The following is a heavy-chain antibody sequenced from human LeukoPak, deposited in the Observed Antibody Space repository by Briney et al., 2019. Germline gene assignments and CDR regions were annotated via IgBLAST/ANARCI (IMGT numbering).Heavy chain of an antibody. CDR2: MNPNSGNT. Sequence: ASVKVSCKASGYTFTSYDMNWVRQATGQGLEWMGWMNPNSGNTGYAQKFQGRVTMTRNTSISTAYMELSSLRSEDTAVYYCARQVGGYYYYGMDVWGQGTTVTVSS. J-gene: IGHJ6*02. V-gene: IGHV1-8*01. CDR1: GYTFTSYD. CDR3: ARQVGGYYYYGMDV. D-gene: IGHD2-15*01.